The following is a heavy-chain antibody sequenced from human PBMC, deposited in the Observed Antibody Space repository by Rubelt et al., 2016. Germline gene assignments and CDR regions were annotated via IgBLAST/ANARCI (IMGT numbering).Heavy chain of an antibody. V-gene: IGHV1-18*01. Sequence: QVQLVQSGAEVKKPGASVKVSCKASGYTFTSYGISWVRHAPGQGLEWMGWISAYNGNTNSAQRLHGGVTMTTDTSTGVAYMELRCLRSDETAVYYCARGGQWLQRAWFDPWGQGTLVTVSS. CDR2: ISAYNGNT. J-gene: IGHJ5*02. D-gene: IGHD6-19*01. CDR3: ARGGQWLQRAWFDP. CDR1: GYTFTSYG.